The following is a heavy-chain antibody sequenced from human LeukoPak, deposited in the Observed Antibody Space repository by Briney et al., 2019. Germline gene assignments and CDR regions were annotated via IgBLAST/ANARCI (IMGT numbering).Heavy chain of an antibody. CDR1: GYTFTGYY. V-gene: IGHV1-2*02. J-gene: IGHJ4*02. CDR3: AAPYSGSYNFDY. CDR2: INPNSGGT. Sequence: ASVKVSCKASGYTFTGYYMHWVRQAPGQGLEWMGWINPNSGGTNYAQKFQGRVTMTRDTSISTAYMELSRLRSDDTAVYYCAAPYSGSYNFDYWGQGTLVTVSS. D-gene: IGHD1-26*01.